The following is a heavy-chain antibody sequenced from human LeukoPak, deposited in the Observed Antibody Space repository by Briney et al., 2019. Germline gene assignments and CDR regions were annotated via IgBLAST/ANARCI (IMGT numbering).Heavy chain of an antibody. V-gene: IGHV4-39*01. CDR3: VGYSSGWFDY. CDR2: IYYSGST. CDR1: GVSLTSSRDY. D-gene: IGHD6-19*01. J-gene: IGHJ4*02. Sequence: SQTLSPTCTLSGVSLTSSRDYSGGISQPPQKGLEWIGSIYYSGSTYYNPSLKSRVTISVDTSKNQFSLKLSSVTAADTAVYYCVGYSSGWFDYWGQGTLVTVSS.